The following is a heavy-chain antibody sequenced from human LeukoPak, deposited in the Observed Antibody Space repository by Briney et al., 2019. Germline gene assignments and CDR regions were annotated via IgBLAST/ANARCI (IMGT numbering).Heavy chain of an antibody. CDR2: INPDTGDK. CDR1: GYTFTNYH. V-gene: IGHV1-8*03. J-gene: IGHJ4*02. CDR3: ARTTSMTASGYDY. D-gene: IGHD2-21*02. Sequence: GASVKVSCKASGYTFTNYHINWVRQASGQGLEWMTWINPDTGDKGYARKFQDRVTITTDTSISTAYMELSSLSSEDTAVYCCARTTSMTASGYDYWGQGTLVTVSS.